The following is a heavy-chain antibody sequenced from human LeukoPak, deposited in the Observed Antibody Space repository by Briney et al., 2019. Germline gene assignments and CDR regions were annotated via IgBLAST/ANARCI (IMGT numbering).Heavy chain of an antibody. V-gene: IGHV3-11*04. D-gene: IGHD3-22*01. CDR3: ARGWPYYYDSSGYFDY. Sequence: LSLTCTVSGGSISSSSYYWGWIRQAPGKGLEWVSYISSSGSTIYYADSVKGRFTISRDNAKNSLYLQMNSLRAEDTAVYYCARGWPYYYDSSGYFDYWGQGTLVTVSS. J-gene: IGHJ4*02. CDR2: ISSSGSTI. CDR1: GGSISSSSYY.